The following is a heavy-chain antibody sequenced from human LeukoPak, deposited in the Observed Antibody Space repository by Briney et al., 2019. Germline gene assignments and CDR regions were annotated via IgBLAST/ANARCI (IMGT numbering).Heavy chain of an antibody. CDR2: IHDSGST. CDR1: GASISGHY. V-gene: IGHV4-59*11. Sequence: SETLSLTCTVSGASISGHYLTWLRQPPGKGLEWIGYIHDSGSTNYNPSLKSRVTISVDTSKNQFSLKLSSVTAADTAVYYCARDKSSSSHFDYWGQGTLVTVSS. CDR3: ARDKSSSSHFDY. D-gene: IGHD6-13*01. J-gene: IGHJ4*02.